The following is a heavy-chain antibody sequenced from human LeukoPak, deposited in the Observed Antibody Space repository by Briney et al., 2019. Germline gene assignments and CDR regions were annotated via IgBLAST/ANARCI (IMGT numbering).Heavy chain of an antibody. CDR3: ARTDYDFWSGTARRYYYYMDV. CDR2: MNPNSGNT. CDR1: GYTFTSYD. Sequence: ASVKVSCKASGYTFTSYDINWVRQATGQGLEWMGWMNPNSGNTGYAQKFQGRVTITRNTSISTAYMELSSLRSEDTAVYYCARTDYDFWSGTARRYYYYMDVWGKGTTVTVPS. V-gene: IGHV1-8*03. J-gene: IGHJ6*03. D-gene: IGHD3-3*01.